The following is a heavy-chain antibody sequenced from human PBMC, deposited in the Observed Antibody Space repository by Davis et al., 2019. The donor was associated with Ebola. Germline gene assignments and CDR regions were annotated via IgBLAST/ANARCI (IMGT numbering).Heavy chain of an antibody. CDR3: ARTYHIAARIV. J-gene: IGHJ4*02. V-gene: IGHV3-53*01. CDR1: GFTVSSNY. Sequence: GESLKISCAASGFTVSSNYMSWVRQAPGKGLEWVSVIYSGGSTYYADSVKGRFTISRDNSKNTLYLQMNSLRAEDTAVYYCARTYHIAARIVWGQGTLVTVSS. D-gene: IGHD6-6*01. CDR2: IYSGGST.